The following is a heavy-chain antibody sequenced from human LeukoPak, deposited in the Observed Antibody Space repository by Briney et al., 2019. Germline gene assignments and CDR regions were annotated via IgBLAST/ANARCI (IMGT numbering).Heavy chain of an antibody. Sequence: GGSLRLSCAASGFTFSNYTMNWVRQAPGKGLEWVSSISSSSSYIYYADSLKGRFTISRDNAKNSLYLQMNSLRAEDTAVYYCASLYSGSYETDYWGQGTLVTVSS. V-gene: IGHV3-21*01. D-gene: IGHD1-26*01. CDR3: ASLYSGSYETDY. CDR2: ISSSSSYI. J-gene: IGHJ4*02. CDR1: GFTFSNYT.